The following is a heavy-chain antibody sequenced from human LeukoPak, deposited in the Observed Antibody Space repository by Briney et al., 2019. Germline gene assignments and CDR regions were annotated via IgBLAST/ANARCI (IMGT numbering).Heavy chain of an antibody. J-gene: IGHJ6*02. CDR2: FDPEDGET. V-gene: IGHV1-24*01. Sequence: ASVKVSCKVSGYTLTELSMHWVRQAPGKGLEWMGGFDPEDGETIYAQKFQGRVTMTEDTSTDTAYMELSSLRSEDTAVYYCATEVVDFWSGYPTHKYGMDVWGQGTTVTVSS. CDR1: GYTLTELS. CDR3: ATEVVDFWSGYPTHKYGMDV. D-gene: IGHD3-3*01.